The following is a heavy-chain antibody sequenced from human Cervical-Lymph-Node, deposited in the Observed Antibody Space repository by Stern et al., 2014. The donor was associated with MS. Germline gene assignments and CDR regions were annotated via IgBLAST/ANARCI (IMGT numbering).Heavy chain of an antibody. D-gene: IGHD4-23*01. Sequence: QVQLQESGPGLVKPSETLSLTCTVSGGSVSSGSYYWSWIRQPPGKGLGWIGYIYYSGSTNYNPSLKSRVTISVDTSKNQFSLKLSSVTAADTAVYYCARAPYGGGPFDYWGQGTLVTVSS. J-gene: IGHJ4*02. CDR2: IYYSGST. V-gene: IGHV4-61*01. CDR3: ARAPYGGGPFDY. CDR1: GGSVSSGSYY.